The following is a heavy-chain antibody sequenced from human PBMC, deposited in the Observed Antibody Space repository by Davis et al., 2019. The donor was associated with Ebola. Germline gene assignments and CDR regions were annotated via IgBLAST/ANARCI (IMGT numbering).Heavy chain of an antibody. J-gene: IGHJ4*02. CDR3: ARVYDSVNYFDY. D-gene: IGHD3-16*01. CDR2: IFTDGDT. V-gene: IGHV3-66*01. CDR1: GFTFSSYW. Sequence: GESLKISCAASGFTFSSYWMSWVRQAPGKGLECVSVIFTDGDTRYADSVRGRFTISRDDSKNTLYLQMTSLRAEDTALYYCARVYDSVNYFDYWGQGTLVTVSS.